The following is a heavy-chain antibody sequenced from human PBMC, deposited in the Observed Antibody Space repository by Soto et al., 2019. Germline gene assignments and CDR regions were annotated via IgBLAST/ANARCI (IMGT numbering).Heavy chain of an antibody. CDR1: GFTFSTYG. D-gene: IGHD3-22*01. J-gene: IGHJ4*01. CDR3: AKTITTYSGDSPGRGALVDY. Sequence: PVGSLRLSCAASGFTFSTYGMHWVRQPPGKGLEWVAVISSDGKSEHYADPVKGRFSISRDNSKNTLSLQMNSLRVEDTAVYYCAKTITTYSGDSPGRGALVDYWCHGTLLTVSS. CDR2: ISSDGKSE. V-gene: IGHV3-30*18.